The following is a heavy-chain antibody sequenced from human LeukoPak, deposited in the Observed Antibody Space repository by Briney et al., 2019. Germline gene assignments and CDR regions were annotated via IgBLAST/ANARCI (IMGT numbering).Heavy chain of an antibody. CDR3: ARSASGGDALFDY. J-gene: IGHJ4*02. CDR1: GGSISSDY. Sequence: SETLSLTCTVSGGSISSDYWSWIRQPPGKGLEWIGYIYYSGSTNYNPSLKSRVTISVDTSKNQFSLKLSSVTAADTAVYYCARSASGGDALFDYWGQGTLVTVSS. D-gene: IGHD2-21*02. CDR2: IYYSGST. V-gene: IGHV4-59*08.